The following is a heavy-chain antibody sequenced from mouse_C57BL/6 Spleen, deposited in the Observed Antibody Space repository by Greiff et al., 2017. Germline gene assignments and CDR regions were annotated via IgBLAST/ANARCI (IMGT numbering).Heavy chain of an antibody. CDR1: GYSFTGYY. V-gene: IGHV1-42*01. J-gene: IGHJ4*01. CDR3: ARAEALYAMDY. CDR2: INPSTGGT. D-gene: IGHD3-2*02. Sequence: VQLKQSGPELVKPGASVKISCKASGYSFTGYYMNWVKQSPEKSLEWIGEINPSTGGTTYNQKFKAKVTLTVDKSSSTAYMQLKSLTSEDSAVYYCARAEALYAMDYWGQGTSVTVSS.